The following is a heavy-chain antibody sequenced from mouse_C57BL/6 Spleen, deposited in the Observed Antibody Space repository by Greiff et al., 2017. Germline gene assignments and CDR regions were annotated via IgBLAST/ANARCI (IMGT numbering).Heavy chain of an antibody. J-gene: IGHJ2*01. V-gene: IGHV6-6*01. CDR3: TRGRFLYYFDY. Sequence: EVQLVESGGGLVQPGGSMKLSCAASGFTFSDAWMDWVRQSPEKGLEWVAEIRNKANNHATYYAESVKGRFTISRDDSKSSVYLQMNSLRAEDTGIYYCTRGRFLYYFDYWGQGTTLTVSS. CDR2: IRNKANNHAT. CDR1: GFTFSDAW.